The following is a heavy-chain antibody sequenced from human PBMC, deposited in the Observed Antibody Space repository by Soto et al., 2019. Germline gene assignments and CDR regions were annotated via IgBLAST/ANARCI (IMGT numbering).Heavy chain of an antibody. CDR3: ARDLVVRGVVIRGYAMDV. V-gene: IGHV3-53*01. CDR1: GFTVSSNY. J-gene: IGHJ6*02. CDR2: IYSGGST. Sequence: GGSLRLSCAASGFTVSSNYMSWVRQAPGKGLEWVSVIYSGGSTYYADSVEGRFTISRDNSKNTLYLQMNSLRAEDTAVYYCARDLVVRGVVIRGYAMDVWGQGTTVTVSS. D-gene: IGHD3-10*01.